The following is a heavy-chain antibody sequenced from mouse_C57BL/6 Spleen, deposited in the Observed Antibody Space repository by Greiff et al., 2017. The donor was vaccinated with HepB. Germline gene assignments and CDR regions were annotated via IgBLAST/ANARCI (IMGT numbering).Heavy chain of an antibody. D-gene: IGHD2-1*01. CDR1: GFTFSSYA. CDR3: ARDGNLSMDY. V-gene: IGHV5-4*01. J-gene: IGHJ4*01. Sequence: EVKVVESGGGLVKPGGSLKLSCAASGFTFSSYAMSWVRQTPEKRLEWVATISDGGSYTYYPDNVKGRFTISRDNAKNNLYLQMSHLKSEDTAMYYCARDGNLSMDYWGQETSVTVSS. CDR2: ISDGGSYT.